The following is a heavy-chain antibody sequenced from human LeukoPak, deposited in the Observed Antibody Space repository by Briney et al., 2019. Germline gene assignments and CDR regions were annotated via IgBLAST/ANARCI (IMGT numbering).Heavy chain of an antibody. J-gene: IGHJ6*03. Sequence: SETLSLTCAVYGGSFSGYYWSWIRQPPGKGLEWIGEINQSGSTNYIPSLKSRVTISVDTSKNQCSLKLSSVTDADTAVYYCARGVGVYSNYPTYYYYYYMDVWGKGTTVTVSS. V-gene: IGHV4-34*01. CDR3: ARGVGVYSNYPTYYYYYYMDV. CDR1: GGSFSGYY. CDR2: INQSGST. D-gene: IGHD4-11*01.